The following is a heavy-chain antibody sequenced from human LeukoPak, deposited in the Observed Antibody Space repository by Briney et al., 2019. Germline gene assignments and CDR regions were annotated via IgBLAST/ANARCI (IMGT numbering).Heavy chain of an antibody. Sequence: GSLRLSCAAPGFTFSSYAMSWVRQAPGKGLEWVSAISGSGGSTYYADSVKGRFTISRDNSKNTLYLQMNSLRAEDTAVYYCAKGKHIVVVTAMGYWGQGTLVTVSS. CDR3: AKGKHIVVVTAMGY. D-gene: IGHD2-21*02. V-gene: IGHV3-23*01. J-gene: IGHJ4*02. CDR1: GFTFSSYA. CDR2: ISGSGGST.